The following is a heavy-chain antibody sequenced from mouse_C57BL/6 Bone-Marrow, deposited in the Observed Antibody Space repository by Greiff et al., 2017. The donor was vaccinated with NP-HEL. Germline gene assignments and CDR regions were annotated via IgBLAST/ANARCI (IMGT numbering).Heavy chain of an antibody. D-gene: IGHD2-4*01. CDR1: GYTFTSYG. J-gene: IGHJ3*01. Sequence: QVQLQQSGAELARPGASVKLSCKASGYTFTSYGLSWVKQSTGQGLEWIGEIYPRSGNTYYNEKFKGKATLTADKSSSTAYMELRSLTSEDSAVYFCARRGLRRGPWFAYWGQGTLVTVSA. CDR3: ARRGLRRGPWFAY. CDR2: IYPRSGNT. V-gene: IGHV1-81*01.